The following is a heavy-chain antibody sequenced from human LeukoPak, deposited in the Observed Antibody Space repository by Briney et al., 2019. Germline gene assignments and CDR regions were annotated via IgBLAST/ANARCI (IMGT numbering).Heavy chain of an antibody. Sequence: PSETLSLTCTVSGGSITSSYYWGWIRQPPGKGLEWIGSIYYSGSPYYNPSLKSRVTISVDRSKNQFSLKLSSVTAADTAVYYCASSPSIAVANDYWGQGTLVTVSS. CDR2: IYYSGSP. CDR3: ASSPSIAVANDY. D-gene: IGHD6-19*01. J-gene: IGHJ4*02. CDR1: GGSITSSYY. V-gene: IGHV4-39*07.